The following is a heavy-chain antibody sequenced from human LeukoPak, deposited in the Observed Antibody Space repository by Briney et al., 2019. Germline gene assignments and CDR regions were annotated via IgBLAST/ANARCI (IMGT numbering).Heavy chain of an antibody. J-gene: IGHJ6*02. V-gene: IGHV1-8*01. CDR1: GYTFTSYD. Sequence: ASVKVSCKASGYTFTSYDINWVRRATGQGLEWMGWMNPNSGNTGYAQKFQGRVTMTRNTSISTAYMELSSLRSEDTAVYYCASPFGGSGLIDGMDVWGQGTTVTVSS. CDR3: ASPFGGSGLIDGMDV. CDR2: MNPNSGNT. D-gene: IGHD6-19*01.